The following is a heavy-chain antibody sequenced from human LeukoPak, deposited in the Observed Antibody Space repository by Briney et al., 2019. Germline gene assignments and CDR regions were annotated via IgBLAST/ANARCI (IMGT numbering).Heavy chain of an antibody. V-gene: IGHV4-61*05. Sequence: KPSETLSLTCTVSGGSISSSSYYWGWIRQPPGKGLEWIGYIYYSGSTNYNPSLKSRVTISVDTSKNQFSLKLSSVTAADTAVYYCARVAVYSGYDMGVDYWGQGTLVTVSS. CDR3: ARVAVYSGYDMGVDY. D-gene: IGHD5-12*01. CDR2: IYYSGST. J-gene: IGHJ4*02. CDR1: GGSISSSSYY.